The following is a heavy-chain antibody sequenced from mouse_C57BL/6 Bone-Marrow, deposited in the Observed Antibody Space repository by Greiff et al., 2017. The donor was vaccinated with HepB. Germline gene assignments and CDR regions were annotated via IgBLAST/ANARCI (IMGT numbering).Heavy chain of an antibody. V-gene: IGHV14-4*01. D-gene: IGHD2-10*01. J-gene: IGHJ2*01. Sequence: VQLKQSGAELVRPGASVKLSCTASGFNIKDDYMHWVKQRPEQGLEWIGWIDPENGDTEYASKFQGQATITADTSSNTAYLQLSSLTSEDTAVYYCTTEGLLWQHRGYFDYWGQGTTLTVSS. CDR1: GFNIKDDY. CDR3: TTEGLLWQHRGYFDY. CDR2: IDPENGDT.